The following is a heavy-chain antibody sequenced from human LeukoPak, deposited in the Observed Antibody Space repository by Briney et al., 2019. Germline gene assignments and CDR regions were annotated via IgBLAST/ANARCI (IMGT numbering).Heavy chain of an antibody. V-gene: IGHV3-23*01. CDR3: ARNYFGSGLFDY. CDR2: ISGSGGST. Sequence: PGGSLRLSCAASGFTLSSYGMSWVRQAPGKGLEWVSAISGSGGSTYYADSVKGRFTISRDNAKNSLYLQMNSLRAEDTAVYYCARNYFGSGLFDYWGQGTLVTVSS. D-gene: IGHD3-10*01. J-gene: IGHJ4*02. CDR1: GFTLSSYG.